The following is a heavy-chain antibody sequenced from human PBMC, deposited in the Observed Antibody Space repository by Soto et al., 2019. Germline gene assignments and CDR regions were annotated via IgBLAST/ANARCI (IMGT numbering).Heavy chain of an antibody. D-gene: IGHD2-2*01. CDR1: GFTFSSYA. V-gene: IGHV3-23*01. Sequence: EVQLLESGGGLVQPGGSLRLSCAASGFTFSSYAMSWVRQAPGKGLEWVSAISGSGGSTYYADSVKGRFTISRDNSENTLYLQMNSLRAEDTAVYYCAKDPGSSPSYDWFDPWGQGTLVTVSS. CDR2: ISGSGGST. CDR3: AKDPGSSPSYDWFDP. J-gene: IGHJ5*02.